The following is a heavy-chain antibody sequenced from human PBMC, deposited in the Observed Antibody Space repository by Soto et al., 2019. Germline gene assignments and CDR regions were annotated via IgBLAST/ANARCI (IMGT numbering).Heavy chain of an antibody. D-gene: IGHD1-26*01. J-gene: IGHJ4*02. V-gene: IGHV4-4*07. CDR3: ARGVIGATVRGYFDY. CDR1: GGSISSYY. Sequence: KTSETLSLTCTVSGGSISSYYWSWIRQPAGKGLEWIGRIYTSGSTNYNPSLKSRVTMSVDTSKNQFSLKLSSVTAADTAVCYCARGVIGATVRGYFDYWGQGTLVTVSS. CDR2: IYTSGST.